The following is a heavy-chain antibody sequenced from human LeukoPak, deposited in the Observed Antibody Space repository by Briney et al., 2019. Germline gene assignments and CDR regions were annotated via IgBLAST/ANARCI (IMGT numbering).Heavy chain of an antibody. D-gene: IGHD2-15*01. CDR2: INPSGGST. CDR3: ARGTGASLVVANYYFDY. CDR1: GYTFTSYY. V-gene: IGHV1-46*01. J-gene: IGHJ4*02. Sequence: ASVKVSCKASGYTFTSYYMHWVRQAPGQGLEWMGIINPSGGSTSYAQKFQGRVTMTRDTSTSTVYMELSSLRSEDTAVYYCARGTGASLVVANYYFDYWGQGTLVTVSS.